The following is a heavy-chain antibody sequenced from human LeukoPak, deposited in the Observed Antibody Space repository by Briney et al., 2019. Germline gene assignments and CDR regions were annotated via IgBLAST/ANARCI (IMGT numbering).Heavy chain of an antibody. CDR2: ISYDGSNK. V-gene: IGHV3-30*18. D-gene: IGHD5-18*01. CDR3: AKEGIP. CDR1: GFTFSSYA. J-gene: IGHJ4*02. Sequence: PGRSLRLSCAASGFTFSSYAMHWVRQAPGKGLEWVAVISYDGSNKYYADSVKGRFTISRDNSKNTLYLQMNSLRAEDTAVYYCAKEGIPWGQGTLVTVSS.